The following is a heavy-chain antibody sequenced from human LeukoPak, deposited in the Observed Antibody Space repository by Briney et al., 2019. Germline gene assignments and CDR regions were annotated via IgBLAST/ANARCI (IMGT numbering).Heavy chain of an antibody. Sequence: PGGSLRLSCTVSGFTVSTNSMSWVRQAPGKGLEWVSFIYSDNTHYSDSVKGRFTISRDNSKNTLYLQMNSLRAEDTAVYYCAKEVGYTYGPTPFDYWGQGTLVTVSS. CDR3: AKEVGYTYGPTPFDY. J-gene: IGHJ4*02. CDR2: IYSDNT. CDR1: GFTVSTNS. V-gene: IGHV3-53*01. D-gene: IGHD5-18*01.